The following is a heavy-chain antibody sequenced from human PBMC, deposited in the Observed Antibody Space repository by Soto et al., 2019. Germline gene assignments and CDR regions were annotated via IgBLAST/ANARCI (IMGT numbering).Heavy chain of an antibody. V-gene: IGHV6-1*01. CDR3: ARDLGSGWYGARPLDY. Sequence: SQTLSLTCAISEDSVSSNSAAWNWIRQSPSRGLEWLGRTYYRSKWYNDYAVSVKSRITINPDTSKNQFSLQLNSVTPEDTAVYYCARDLGSGWYGARPLDYWGQGTLVTVSS. D-gene: IGHD6-19*01. CDR2: TYYRSKWYN. CDR1: EDSVSSNSAA. J-gene: IGHJ4*02.